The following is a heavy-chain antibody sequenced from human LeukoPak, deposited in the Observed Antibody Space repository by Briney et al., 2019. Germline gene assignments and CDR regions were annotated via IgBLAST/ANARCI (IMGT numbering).Heavy chain of an antibody. CDR3: ARGARDNWNPIDY. CDR2: INPNSGGT. Sequence: GASVTVSCKASGYTFTGYYMHWVRQAPGQGLEWMGWINPNSGGTNYAQKFQGRVTMTRGTSISTAYMELSRLRSDDTAVYYCARGARDNWNPIDYWGQGTLVTVSS. J-gene: IGHJ4*02. CDR1: GYTFTGYY. V-gene: IGHV1-2*02. D-gene: IGHD1-20*01.